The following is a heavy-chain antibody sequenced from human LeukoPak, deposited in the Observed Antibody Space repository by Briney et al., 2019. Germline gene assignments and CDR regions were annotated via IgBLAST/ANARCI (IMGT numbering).Heavy chain of an antibody. CDR3: AKDRGIISDY. CDR2: ISYDGSNK. V-gene: IGHV3-30*04. D-gene: IGHD3-10*01. Sequence: GGSLRLSCAASGFTFSSYAMHWVRQAPGKGLEWVAVISYDGSNKYYADSVKGRFTISRDNSKNTLYLQMNSLRVEDTAVYYCAKDRGIISDYWGQGTLVTVSS. J-gene: IGHJ4*02. CDR1: GFTFSSYA.